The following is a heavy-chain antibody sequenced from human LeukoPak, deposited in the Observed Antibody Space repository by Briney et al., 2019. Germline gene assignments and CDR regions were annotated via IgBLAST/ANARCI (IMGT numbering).Heavy chain of an antibody. CDR1: GFTFSSYE. J-gene: IGHJ4*02. CDR2: ISSSGSTI. D-gene: IGHD4-17*01. V-gene: IGHV3-48*03. Sequence: GGSLRLSCAASGFTFSSYEMNWVRQAPGKGLEWVSYISSSGSTIYYADSVKGRFTISRDNAKNSLYLQMNSLRAEDTAVYYCARDYGDYLSFDYWGQGTLVTVSS. CDR3: ARDYGDYLSFDY.